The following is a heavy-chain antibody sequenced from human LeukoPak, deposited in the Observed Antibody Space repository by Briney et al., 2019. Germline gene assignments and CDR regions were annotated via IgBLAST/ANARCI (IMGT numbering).Heavy chain of an antibody. CDR3: ARDYFGSPSALDY. J-gene: IGHJ4*02. Sequence: PGGSLRLSCAASGFTFSNFWMHWVRQAPGKGLEWVSSDGSSTGYTDSVKGRFTVSRDNAKNTLYLQMNSLRAEDTALYYCARDYFGSPSALDYWGQGTLVTVSS. CDR1: GFTFSNFW. D-gene: IGHD1-26*01. CDR2: DGSST. V-gene: IGHV3-74*01.